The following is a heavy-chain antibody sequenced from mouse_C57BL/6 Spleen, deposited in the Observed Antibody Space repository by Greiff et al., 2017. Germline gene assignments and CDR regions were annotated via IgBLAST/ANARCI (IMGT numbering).Heavy chain of an antibody. CDR2: INPNNGGT. CDR3: AREGFITTVVAHYYAMDY. Sequence: VQLKQSGPELVKPGASVKISCKASGYTFTDYYMNWVKQSHGKSLEWIGDINPNNGGTSYNQKFKGKATLTVDKSSSTAYMELRSLTSEDSAVYYCAREGFITTVVAHYYAMDYWGQGTSVTVSS. J-gene: IGHJ4*01. CDR1: GYTFTDYY. V-gene: IGHV1-26*01. D-gene: IGHD1-1*01.